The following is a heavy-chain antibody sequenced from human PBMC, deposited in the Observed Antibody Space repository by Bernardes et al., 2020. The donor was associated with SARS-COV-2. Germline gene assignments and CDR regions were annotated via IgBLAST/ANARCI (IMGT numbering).Heavy chain of an antibody. Sequence: ASVKVSCKASGYTFTSYDINWVRQATGQGLEWMGWMSPNTGNTGYAQKFQGRVTMTRNTSISTAYMELRSLRSEDTAVYYCARGVSEYTNYYFDSWGQGTLVTVSS. J-gene: IGHJ4*02. D-gene: IGHD4-4*01. CDR3: ARGVSEYTNYYFDS. CDR1: GYTFTSYD. V-gene: IGHV1-8*01. CDR2: MSPNTGNT.